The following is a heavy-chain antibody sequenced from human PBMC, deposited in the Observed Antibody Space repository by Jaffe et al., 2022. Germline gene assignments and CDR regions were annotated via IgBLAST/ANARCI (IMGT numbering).Heavy chain of an antibody. CDR3: ARDLRVRVAVAGGPFDY. Sequence: EVQLVESGGGLVQPGGSLRLSCAASGFTFSSYEMNWVRQAPGKGLEWVSYISSSGSTIYYADSVKGRFTISRDNAKNSLYLQMNSLRAEDTAVYYCARDLRVRVAVAGGPFDYWGQGTLVTVSS. V-gene: IGHV3-48*03. D-gene: IGHD6-19*01. J-gene: IGHJ4*02. CDR2: ISSSGSTI. CDR1: GFTFSSYE.